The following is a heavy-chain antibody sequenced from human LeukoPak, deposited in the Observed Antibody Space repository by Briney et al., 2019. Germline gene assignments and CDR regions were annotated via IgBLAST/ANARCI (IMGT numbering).Heavy chain of an antibody. V-gene: IGHV1-24*01. D-gene: IGHD6-13*01. Sequence: ASVKVSCKVSGYTLTELSMHWVRQAPGKGLEWMGGFDPEDGETIYAQKFQGRVTMTEDTSTDTAYMELSSLRSEDTAVYYCATAPVTAPGTARASTYYFDYWGQGTLVTVSS. CDR3: ATAPVTAPGTARASTYYFDY. J-gene: IGHJ4*02. CDR2: FDPEDGET. CDR1: GYTLTELS.